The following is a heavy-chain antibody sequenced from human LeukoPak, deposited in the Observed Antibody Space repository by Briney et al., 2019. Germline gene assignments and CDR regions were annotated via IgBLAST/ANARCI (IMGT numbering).Heavy chain of an antibody. CDR2: ISYDGSNK. D-gene: IGHD7-27*01. CDR1: GFTFSSYA. V-gene: IGHV3-30-3*01. J-gene: IGHJ4*02. Sequence: GRSLRLSCAASGFTFSSYAMHWVRQAPGKGLEWVAVISYDGSNKYYADSVKGRFTISRDNSKNTLYLQMNSLRAEDTAVYYCAKAWGNWESFDYWGQGTLVTVSS. CDR3: AKAWGNWESFDY.